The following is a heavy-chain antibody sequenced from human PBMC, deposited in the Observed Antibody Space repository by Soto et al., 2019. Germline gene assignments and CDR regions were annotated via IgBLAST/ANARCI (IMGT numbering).Heavy chain of an antibody. D-gene: IGHD3-22*01. J-gene: IGHJ4*02. CDR2: IYYSGTT. CDR3: ASIPPYYSESSTFDY. Sequence: SETLSLTCTVSGGSISSNIWSWIRQPPGKGLEWIGYIYYSGTTNYTPSLKSRVTISVDTSKNQFSLKLSPVTAADTAVYYCASIPPYYSESSTFDYWGQGTLVTVSS. V-gene: IGHV4-59*01. CDR1: GGSISSNI.